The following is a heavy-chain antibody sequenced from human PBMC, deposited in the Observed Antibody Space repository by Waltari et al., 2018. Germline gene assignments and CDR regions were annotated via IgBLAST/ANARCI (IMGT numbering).Heavy chain of an antibody. V-gene: IGHV4-34*01. J-gene: IGHJ3*02. CDR2: INHSGST. CDR3: ARGVGIEAFDI. D-gene: IGHD1-20*01. Sequence: QVQLQQWGAGLLKPSETLSLTCAVYGGSFSGYYCSWIRQPPGKGLEWIGEINHSGSTNYNPSRKSRVTISGDTSKNQFSLKLSSVTAADTAVYYCARGVGIEAFDIWGQGTMVTVSS. CDR1: GGSFSGYY.